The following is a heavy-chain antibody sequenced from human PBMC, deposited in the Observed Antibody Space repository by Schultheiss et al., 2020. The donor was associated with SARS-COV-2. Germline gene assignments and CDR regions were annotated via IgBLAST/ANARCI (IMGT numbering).Heavy chain of an antibody. V-gene: IGHV3-48*01. J-gene: IGHJ3*02. CDR3: AKVLYSSSSTTKPDDAFDI. D-gene: IGHD6-13*01. CDR2: ISSSGSTI. Sequence: GGSLRLSCAASGFTFSSYWMSWVRQAPGKGLEWVSYISSSGSTIYYADSVKGRFTISRDNSKNTLYLQMNSLRAEDTALYYCAKVLYSSSSTTKPDDAFDIWGQGTMVTVSS. CDR1: GFTFSSYW.